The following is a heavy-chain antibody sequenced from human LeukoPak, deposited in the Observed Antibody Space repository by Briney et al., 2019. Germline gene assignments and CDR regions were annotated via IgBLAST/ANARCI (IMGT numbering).Heavy chain of an antibody. Sequence: PSQTLSLTCTVSGGSISSGSYYWSWIRQPAGKGLEWIGRIYTSGSTNYNPSLKSRVTISVDTSKNQFSLKLSSVTAADTAVYYCATSRVVNAFDIWGQGTMVTVSS. D-gene: IGHD3-3*01. V-gene: IGHV4-61*02. CDR2: IYTSGST. CDR3: ATSRVVNAFDI. J-gene: IGHJ3*02. CDR1: GGSISSGSYY.